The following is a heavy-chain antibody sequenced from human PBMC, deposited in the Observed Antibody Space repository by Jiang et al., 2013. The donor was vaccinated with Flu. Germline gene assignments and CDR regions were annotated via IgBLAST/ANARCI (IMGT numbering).Heavy chain of an antibody. J-gene: IGHJ5*02. CDR1: GDSVSSNSAA. Sequence: SLTCAISGDSVSSNSAAWNWIRQSPSRGLEWLGRTYYRSKWYNDYAVSVKSRITINPDTSKNQFSLQLNSVTPEDTAVYYCARDLAYCGGDCLSNWFDPWGQGTLVTVSS. V-gene: IGHV6-1*01. CDR2: TYYRSKWYN. CDR3: ARDLAYCGGDCLSNWFDP. D-gene: IGHD2-21*02.